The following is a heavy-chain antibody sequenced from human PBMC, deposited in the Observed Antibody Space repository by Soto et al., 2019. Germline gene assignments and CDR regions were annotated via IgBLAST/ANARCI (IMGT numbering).Heavy chain of an antibody. Sequence: ASVKVSCKVSGYTLTELSMHWVRQAPGKGLEWMGGFDPEDGETIYAQKFQGRVTMTEDTSTDTAYMELSSLRSEDTAVYYCATDPLRYDSSGYYYVGFDYWGQGTLVTVSS. CDR2: FDPEDGET. D-gene: IGHD3-22*01. V-gene: IGHV1-24*01. J-gene: IGHJ4*02. CDR1: GYTLTELS. CDR3: ATDPLRYDSSGYYYVGFDY.